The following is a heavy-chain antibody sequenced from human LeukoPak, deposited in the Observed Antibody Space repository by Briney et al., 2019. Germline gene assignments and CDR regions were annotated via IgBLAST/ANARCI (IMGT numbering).Heavy chain of an antibody. CDR1: GGSINTYY. V-gene: IGHV4-59*01. J-gene: IGHJ4*02. CDR2: IYYSGST. D-gene: IGHD3-3*01. CDR3: ARGAWGITIFGVVITYFDY. Sequence: ASETLSLTCTVSGGSINTYYWSWIRQPPGKGLEWIGYIYYSGSTNYNPSLKSRVTISVDTSKNQFSLKLSSVTAADTAVYYCARGAWGITIFGVVITYFDYWGQGTLVTVSS.